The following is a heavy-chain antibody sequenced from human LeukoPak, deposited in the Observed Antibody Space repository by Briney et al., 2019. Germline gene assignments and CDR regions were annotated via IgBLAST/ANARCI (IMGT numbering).Heavy chain of an antibody. V-gene: IGHV4-34*01. Sequence: PSETLSLTCAVYGGSFSGYYWSWIRQPPGKGLERIGEMNHSGSTSHNPSLKSRVTISVDTSKNQFSLKVTSVTAADTAVYYCARGLISGDYSKSFEYWGQGTLVTVSS. CDR2: MNHSGST. CDR1: GGSFSGYY. D-gene: IGHD4-11*01. CDR3: ARGLISGDYSKSFEY. J-gene: IGHJ4*02.